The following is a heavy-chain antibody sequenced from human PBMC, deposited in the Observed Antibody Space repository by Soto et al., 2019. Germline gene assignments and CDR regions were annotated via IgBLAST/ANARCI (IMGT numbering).Heavy chain of an antibody. V-gene: IGHV4-30-4*01. CDR3: GRDLTSNANCIDP. J-gene: IGHJ5*02. CDR1: GDYIHVGGYY. Sequence: SETLSLTCSVSGDYIHVGGYYWTWIRQRPGKGLEWMGYIYYTGKTYYNSSLESRLTMSVDRSKNQFSLWLTSVTAADTAVYFCGRDLTSNANCIDPWGQGTLVTVS. D-gene: IGHD2-2*01. CDR2: IYYTGKT.